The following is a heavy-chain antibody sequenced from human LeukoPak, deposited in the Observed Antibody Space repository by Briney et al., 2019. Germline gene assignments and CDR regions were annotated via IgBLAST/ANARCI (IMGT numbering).Heavy chain of an antibody. V-gene: IGHV3-33*01. D-gene: IGHD4-17*01. CDR3: ARSAYGGYEGHDALDM. CDR1: ESTLSNHG. CDR2: IWNDGSRK. J-gene: IGHJ3*02. Sequence: GGSLRLSCAASESTLSNHGMHWVRQAPGKGLEWVAVIWNDGSRKYYSDSVKGRVAISREDSNSTLYLQMNSLSAEDTAVYYCARSAYGGYEGHDALDMWGQGAMVTVSS.